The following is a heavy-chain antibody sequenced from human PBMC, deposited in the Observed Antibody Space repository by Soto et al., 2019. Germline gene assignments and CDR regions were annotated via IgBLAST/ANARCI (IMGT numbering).Heavy chain of an antibody. CDR2: IIPIFGTA. V-gene: IGHV1-69*06. CDR3: ASADSSGYYPNWFDP. Sequence: ASVKVSCKASGGTFSSYAISWVRQAPGQGLEWMGGIIPIFGTANYAQKFQGRVTITADKSTSTAYMELSSLRSEDTAVYYCASADSSGYYPNWFDPWGQGTLVTVSS. D-gene: IGHD3-22*01. CDR1: GGTFSSYA. J-gene: IGHJ5*02.